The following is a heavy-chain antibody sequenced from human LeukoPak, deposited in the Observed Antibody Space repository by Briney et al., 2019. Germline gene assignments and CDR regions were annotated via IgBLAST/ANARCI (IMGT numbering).Heavy chain of an antibody. CDR2: INSDGRSA. J-gene: IGHJ4*02. V-gene: IGHV3-74*01. Sequence: PGGSLRLSCAASGFTFSNAWMNWVRQAPGKGLVWVSRINSDGRSAVYADSVKGRFTISRDNAKNTLYLQMDSLRAEDTAVYYCTRVSTTDDYWGQGTLVTVSS. D-gene: IGHD2/OR15-2a*01. CDR1: GFTFSNAW. CDR3: TRVSTTDDY.